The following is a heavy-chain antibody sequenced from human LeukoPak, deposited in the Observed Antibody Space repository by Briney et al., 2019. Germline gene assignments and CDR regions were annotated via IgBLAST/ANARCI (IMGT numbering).Heavy chain of an antibody. J-gene: IGHJ6*03. Sequence: ASVKVSCKASGYTFTGYYMHWVRQAPGQGLEWMGWINPNSGGTNYAQKFQGRVTMTRDTSISTAYMELSRLRSDDTAVYYCATGAQYGLWGVPYFYYMHVWGKGTTVTVSS. D-gene: IGHD3-10*01. CDR1: GYTFTGYY. CDR3: ATGAQYGLWGVPYFYYMHV. CDR2: INPNSGGT. V-gene: IGHV1-2*02.